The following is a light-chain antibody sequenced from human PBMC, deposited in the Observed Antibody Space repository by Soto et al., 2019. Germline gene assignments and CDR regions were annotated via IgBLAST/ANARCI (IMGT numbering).Light chain of an antibody. CDR3: QQYGSSPLS. V-gene: IGKV3-20*01. CDR2: GAS. J-gene: IGKJ4*01. Sequence: EIKLTQSPGTLSLSPGERATLSCRASQNVISNYLAWYQVKPGQAPRLFIYGASSRATGIPDRFTGSGSGSDFTLTITKLETEDFAMYYCQQYGSSPLSIGGGTKVEI. CDR1: QNVISNY.